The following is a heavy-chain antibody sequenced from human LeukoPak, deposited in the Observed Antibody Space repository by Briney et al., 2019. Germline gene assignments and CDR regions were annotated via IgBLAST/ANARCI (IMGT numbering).Heavy chain of an antibody. V-gene: IGHV3-11*01. CDR1: GFTLSDYY. D-gene: IGHD4-17*01. CDR3: ARALYGDYYYGMDV. J-gene: IGHJ6*02. CDR2: ISSSGSTI. Sequence: GGSLRLSCAASGFTLSDYYMSWIRQAPGKGLEWVSYISSSGSTIYYADSVKGRFTISRDNAKNSLYLQMNSLRAEDTAVYYCARALYGDYYYGMDVWGQGTTVTVSS.